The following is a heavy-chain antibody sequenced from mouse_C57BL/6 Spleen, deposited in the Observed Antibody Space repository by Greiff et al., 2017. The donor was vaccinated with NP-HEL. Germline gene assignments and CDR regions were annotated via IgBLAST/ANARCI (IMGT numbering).Heavy chain of an antibody. CDR1: GYTFTSYW. CDR2: IHPNSGST. J-gene: IGHJ2*01. D-gene: IGHD1-1*02. V-gene: IGHV1-64*01. CDR3: ARGAGGSNDVAFDY. Sequence: VQLQQPGAELVKPGASVKLSCKASGYTFTSYWMHWVKQRPGQGLEWIGMIHPNSGSTNYNEKFKSKATLTVDKSSSTAYMQLSSLTSEDSAVYACARGAGGSNDVAFDYWGQGTTLTVSS.